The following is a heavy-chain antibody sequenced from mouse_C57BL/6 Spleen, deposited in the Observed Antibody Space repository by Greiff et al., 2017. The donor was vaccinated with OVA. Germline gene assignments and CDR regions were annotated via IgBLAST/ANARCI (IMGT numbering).Heavy chain of an antibody. D-gene: IGHD2-5*01. Sequence: DVQLVESGGGLVKPGGSLKLSCAASGFTFSDYGMHWVRQAPEKGLEWVAYISSGSSTIYYADTVKGRFTISRDNAKNTLFLQMTSLRSEDTAMYYCAREGYSNYLYAMDYWGQGTSVTVSS. CDR1: GFTFSDYG. CDR2: ISSGSSTI. J-gene: IGHJ4*01. CDR3: AREGYSNYLYAMDY. V-gene: IGHV5-17*01.